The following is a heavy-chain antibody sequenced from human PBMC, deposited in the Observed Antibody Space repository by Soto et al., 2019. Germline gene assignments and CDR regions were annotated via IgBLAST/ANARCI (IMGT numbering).Heavy chain of an antibody. J-gene: IGHJ6*02. Sequence: GGSLRLSCAASGFTFSNAWMNWVRQAPGKGLEWVGRIKSKTDGGTTDYAAPVKGRFTISRDDSKNTLFLQMNSLKTEDTAVYYCTTDSTTVSYFYYGMDVWGQGTTVTVSS. D-gene: IGHD4-17*01. CDR1: GFTFSNAW. CDR3: TTDSTTVSYFYYGMDV. CDR2: IKSKTDGGTT. V-gene: IGHV3-15*07.